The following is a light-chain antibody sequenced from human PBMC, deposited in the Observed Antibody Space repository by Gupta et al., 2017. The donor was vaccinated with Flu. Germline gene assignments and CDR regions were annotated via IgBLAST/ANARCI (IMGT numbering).Light chain of an antibody. CDR3: QQYNSYPIT. V-gene: IGKV1-5*03. CDR2: KAS. J-gene: IGKJ5*01. CDR1: QSISSW. Sequence: PSTPSASVGDRVTITCRASQSISSWLAWYQQKPGKAPKLLIYKASSLESGVPSRFSGSGSGTEFTLTISSLQPDDFATYYCQQYNSYPITFGQGTRLEIK.